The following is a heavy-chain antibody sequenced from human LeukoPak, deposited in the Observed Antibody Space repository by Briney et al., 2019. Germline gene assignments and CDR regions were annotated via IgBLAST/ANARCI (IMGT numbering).Heavy chain of an antibody. CDR2: INAGSGNT. J-gene: IGHJ4*02. Sequence: ASVKVSCKASGYAFTSYAMHWVRQAPGQRLEWMGWINAGSGNTKYSQKFQGRVTITRDTSASTAYMELSSLRSEDTAVYYCARDGGLLLGDYWGQGTLVTVSS. D-gene: IGHD2-15*01. CDR3: ARDGGLLLGDY. CDR1: GYAFTSYA. V-gene: IGHV1-3*01.